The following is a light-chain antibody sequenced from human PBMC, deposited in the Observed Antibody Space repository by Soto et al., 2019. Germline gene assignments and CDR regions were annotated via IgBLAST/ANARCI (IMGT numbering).Light chain of an antibody. CDR3: QQYSTYWT. CDR1: QSISSW. CDR2: DAS. V-gene: IGKV1-5*01. J-gene: IGKJ1*01. Sequence: DIQMTQSPSTLSASVGDRVTITCRASQSISSWLAWYQQKLGRAPRLLIYDASSLESGVPSRFSGSGYGTEFTLTISSLQPDDFATYYCQQYSTYWTFGQGTKVDIK.